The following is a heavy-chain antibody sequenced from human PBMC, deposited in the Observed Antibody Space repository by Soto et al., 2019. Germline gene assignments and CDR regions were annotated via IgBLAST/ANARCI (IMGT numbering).Heavy chain of an antibody. D-gene: IGHD2-8*01. V-gene: IGHV3-30-3*01. CDR3: ARSSFVLYGMDV. CDR2: ISYDGSNK. CDR1: GFTFSSYA. J-gene: IGHJ6*02. Sequence: PGGSLRLSCAASGFTFSSYAMHWVRQAPGKRLEWVAVISYDGSNKYYADSVKGRFTISRDNSKNTLYLQMNSLRAEDTAVYYCARSSFVLYGMDVWGQGTTVTVSS.